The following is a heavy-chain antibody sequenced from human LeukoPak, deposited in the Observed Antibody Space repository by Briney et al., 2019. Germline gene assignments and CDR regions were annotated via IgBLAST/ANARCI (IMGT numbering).Heavy chain of an antibody. CDR3: ARDGAAAGSTFDY. CDR1: GYTFANYG. J-gene: IGHJ4*02. D-gene: IGHD6-13*01. V-gene: IGHV1-18*01. CDR2: ISAYNGNT. Sequence: ASVKVSCKASGYTFANYGISWVRQAPGQGLEWVGWISAYNGNTNSAQKLQGRVTMTTDTSTSTAYMELRSLRSDDTALYYCARDGAAAGSTFDYWGQGTLVTVSS.